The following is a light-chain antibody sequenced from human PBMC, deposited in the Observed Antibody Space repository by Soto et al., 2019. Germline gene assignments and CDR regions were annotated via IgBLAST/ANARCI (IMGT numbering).Light chain of an antibody. CDR3: QQSYKNPHT. V-gene: IGKV1-39*01. CDR2: VAS. CDR1: QRIRTD. Sequence: IQMTQSPSSLSASVGERVTITCRASQRIRTDLNWYQQRPGKAPKVLIYVASTLQSGVPSRFSGSASATDFNLTITSLQPEDFALYYCQQSYKNPHTFGGGTRVELK. J-gene: IGKJ4*01.